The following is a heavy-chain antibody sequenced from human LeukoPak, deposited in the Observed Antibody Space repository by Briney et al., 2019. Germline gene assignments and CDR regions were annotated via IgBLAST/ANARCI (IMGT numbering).Heavy chain of an antibody. Sequence: GGSLRLSRAASGFSFNNYGMHWVRQAPGKGLEWVSSTNGGGDYTYYADSVRGRFSISRDNSDNTLYLQMSSLRADDTAVYYCSKGANIGGDYGVFDYWGQGTLVTVSS. V-gene: IGHV3-23*01. D-gene: IGHD4-17*01. CDR1: GFSFNNYG. CDR3: SKGANIGGDYGVFDY. CDR2: TNGGGDYT. J-gene: IGHJ4*02.